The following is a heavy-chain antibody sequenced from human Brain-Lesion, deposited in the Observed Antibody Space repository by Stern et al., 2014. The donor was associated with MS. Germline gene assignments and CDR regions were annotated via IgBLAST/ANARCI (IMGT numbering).Heavy chain of an antibody. CDR1: GGSIGRSSYY. CDR3: ARGAGVFDS. CDR2: IFYTGST. J-gene: IGHJ4*02. V-gene: IGHV4-39*02. Sequence: QLQLQESGPGLVKPSETLSLTCTVSGGSIGRSSYYWGWIRQPPGKGLEWIGNIFYTGSTFYDPSLKSRVTISVATAHNHFPLSLTFVTAADTAVYYCARGAGVFDSWGQGTLVTVSP. D-gene: IGHD6-19*01.